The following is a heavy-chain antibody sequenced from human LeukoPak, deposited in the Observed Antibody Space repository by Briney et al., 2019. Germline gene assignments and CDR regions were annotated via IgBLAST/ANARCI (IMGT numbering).Heavy chain of an antibody. CDR1: GGVISSFY. CDR3: ATLGGSFDY. Sequence: SETLSLTCSVSGGVISSFYWSWIRQPPGKGLECIGSMYSSGNAKYNPSLKSRVTISVDTSKNLFSLTLTSVTAADTAIYYCATLGGSFDYWGPGTRVAV. V-gene: IGHV4-59*08. CDR2: MYSSGNA. D-gene: IGHD3-16*01. J-gene: IGHJ4*02.